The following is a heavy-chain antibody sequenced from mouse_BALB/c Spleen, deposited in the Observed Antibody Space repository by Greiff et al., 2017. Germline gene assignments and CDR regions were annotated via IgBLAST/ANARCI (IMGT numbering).Heavy chain of an antibody. V-gene: IGHV3-2*02. CDR2: ISYSGST. Sequence: EVKLMESGPGLVKPSQSLSLTCTVTGYSITSDYAWNWIRQFPGNKLEWMGYISYSGSTSYNPSLKSRISITRDTSKNQFFLQLNSVTTEDTATYYCARNYYGSSLFDYWGQGTTLTVSS. CDR3: ARNYYGSSLFDY. CDR1: GYSITSDYA. D-gene: IGHD1-1*01. J-gene: IGHJ2*01.